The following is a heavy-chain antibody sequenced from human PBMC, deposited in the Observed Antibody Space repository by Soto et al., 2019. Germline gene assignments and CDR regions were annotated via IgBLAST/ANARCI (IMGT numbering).Heavy chain of an antibody. CDR1: GLTFSDYY. CDR3: ARGGGAAADFDY. V-gene: IGHV3-11*06. CDR2: ISSGSSYT. D-gene: IGHD6-13*01. Sequence: QVQLMESGGGLVKPGGSLRLSCAASGLTFSDYYMSWIRQAPGKGLEWVSYISSGSSYTDYADSVKGRFTISRDNAKNSLYLQMNSLRAEDTAVYYCARGGGAAADFDYWGQGTLVTVSS. J-gene: IGHJ4*02.